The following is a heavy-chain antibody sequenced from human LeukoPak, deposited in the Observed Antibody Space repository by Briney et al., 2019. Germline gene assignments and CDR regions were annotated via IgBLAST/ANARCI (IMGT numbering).Heavy chain of an antibody. CDR2: ISSSSSYI. Sequence: GGSLRLSCAASGFTFRTYWMHWVRQAPGKGLEWVSSISSSSSYIYYADSVKGRFTISRHNAKNSLYLQMNSLRAEDTAVYYCARAGSGYEDGFDYWGQGTLVTVSS. J-gene: IGHJ4*02. D-gene: IGHD5-12*01. V-gene: IGHV3-21*01. CDR3: ARAGSGYEDGFDY. CDR1: GFTFRTYW.